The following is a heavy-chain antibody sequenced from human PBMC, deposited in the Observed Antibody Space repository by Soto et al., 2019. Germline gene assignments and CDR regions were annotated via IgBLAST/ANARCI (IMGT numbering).Heavy chain of an antibody. CDR1: GFTFSSYE. CDR2: IGTSGKTI. V-gene: IGHV3-48*03. D-gene: IGHD4-4*01. Sequence: EVQLVESGGGLVQAGGSLRLFCAVSGFTFSSYEMNWVRQAPGKGLEWVSYIGTSGKTIYYADSVRGRFTISRDNAKNSLYLQMNSLRAEGTAVYFCARDPAIYSGKFDYGFDVWGRGTTVTVSS. J-gene: IGHJ6*02. CDR3: ARDPAIYSGKFDYGFDV.